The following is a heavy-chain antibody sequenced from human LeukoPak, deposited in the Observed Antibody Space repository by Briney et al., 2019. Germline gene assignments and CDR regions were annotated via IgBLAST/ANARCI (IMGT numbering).Heavy chain of an antibody. D-gene: IGHD3-22*01. CDR3: ARGSDLSHYDRTDY. CDR2: IYTSGST. CDR1: GDSISSADYY. J-gene: IGHJ4*02. Sequence: NPSETLSLTCTVSGDSISSADYYWSWIRQPAGKGLVWIGRIYTSGSTNYNPTMKSRVTISADTSKNQFFLKLSSVTAADTAVYYCARGSDLSHYDRTDYWGQGTLVTVSS. V-gene: IGHV4-61*02.